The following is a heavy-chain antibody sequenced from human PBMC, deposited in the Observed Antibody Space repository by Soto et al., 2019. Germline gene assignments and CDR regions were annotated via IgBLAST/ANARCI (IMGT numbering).Heavy chain of an antibody. CDR3: ASSYSSGWP. CDR1: GYTFTSYA. D-gene: IGHD6-19*01. J-gene: IGHJ5*02. Sequence: ASVKVSCKASGYTFTSYAMHWVRQAPGQGLEWMGGIIPIFGTANYAQKFQGRVTITADESTSTAYMELSSLRSEDTAVYYCASSYSSGWPWGQGTLVTVSS. V-gene: IGHV1-69*13. CDR2: IIPIFGTA.